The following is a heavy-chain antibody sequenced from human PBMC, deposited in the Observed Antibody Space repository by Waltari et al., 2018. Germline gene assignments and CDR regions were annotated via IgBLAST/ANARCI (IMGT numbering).Heavy chain of an antibody. D-gene: IGHD1-26*01. CDR1: GYTLTELS. V-gene: IGHV1-24*01. Sequence: QVQLVQSGAEVKKPGASVKVSCTVSGYTLTELSIHWGRQAHGKGLEWMGGVDPEDGKTIYAQKFQGRVTMTEDTSTETAYMELSSLRSEDTAVYYCATVGAALEHDYWGQGTLVTVSS. CDR2: VDPEDGKT. CDR3: ATVGAALEHDY. J-gene: IGHJ4*02.